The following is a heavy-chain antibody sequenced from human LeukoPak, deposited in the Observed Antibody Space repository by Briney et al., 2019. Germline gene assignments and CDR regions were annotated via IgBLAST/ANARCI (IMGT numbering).Heavy chain of an antibody. Sequence: SETLSLTSTLYTASISSNPWSWNRQPPGKGLEWIGYIYYSGSTNYNPSLKSRVTISIDTSKNQGWVKMSSATAADTAVYYCARGRISSSYRGQGTLVTVSS. CDR3: ARGRISSSY. CDR2: IYYSGST. CDR1: TASISSNP. V-gene: IGHV4-59*01. D-gene: IGHD6-13*01. J-gene: IGHJ4*02.